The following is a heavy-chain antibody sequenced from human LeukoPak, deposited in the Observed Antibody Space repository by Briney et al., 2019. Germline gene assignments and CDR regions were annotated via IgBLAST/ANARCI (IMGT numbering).Heavy chain of an antibody. CDR3: ARSSTPGVAFDY. V-gene: IGHV4-4*09. D-gene: IGHD5/OR15-5a*01. J-gene: IGHJ4*02. Sequence: SETLSLTCTVSGGSITSYYWSWIRQPPGKGLEWIGYIYTSGSSNYNPPLKSRVTISVDTSKNQYSLKLSSVAAADTAVYYCARSSTPGVAFDYWGQGTLVTVSS. CDR2: IYTSGSS. CDR1: GGSITSYY.